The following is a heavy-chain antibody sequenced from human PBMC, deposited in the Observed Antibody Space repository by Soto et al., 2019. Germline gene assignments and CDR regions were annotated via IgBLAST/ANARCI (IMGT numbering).Heavy chain of an antibody. CDR3: AHQGDFFDTILS. CDR2: IKSKGGGETT. CDR1: GLSFSAAW. D-gene: IGHD2-21*01. Sequence: EVQLVESGGGLVKPGESLRLSCAVSGLSFSAAWMKWVRQAPGRGREWVARIKSKGGGETTDYAAPVKGRFTISRDDSKNTLYLQMNSLQTEDTAVYYCAHQGDFFDTILSWGQGALVTVSS. J-gene: IGHJ5*02. V-gene: IGHV3-15*07.